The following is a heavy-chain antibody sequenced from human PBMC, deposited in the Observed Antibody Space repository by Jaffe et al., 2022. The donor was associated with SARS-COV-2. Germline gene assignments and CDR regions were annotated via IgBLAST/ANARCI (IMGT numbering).Heavy chain of an antibody. CDR3: ARERSSSWYPGWFDP. D-gene: IGHD6-13*01. CDR2: ISYDGSNK. CDR1: GFTFSSYA. Sequence: QVQLVESGGGVVQPGRSLRLSCAASGFTFSSYAMHWVRQAPGKGLEWVAVISYDGSNKYYADSVKGRFTISRDNSKNTLYLQMNSLRAEDTAVYYCARERSSSWYPGWFDPWGQGTLVTVSS. V-gene: IGHV3-30*04. J-gene: IGHJ5*02.